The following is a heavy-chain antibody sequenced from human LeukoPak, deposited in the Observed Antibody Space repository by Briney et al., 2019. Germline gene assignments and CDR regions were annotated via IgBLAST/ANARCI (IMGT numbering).Heavy chain of an antibody. CDR3: ARGRNDNGGMFFDS. CDR1: GASSRSYY. J-gene: IGHJ4*02. V-gene: IGHV4-59*01. CDR2: ISYSGYT. Sequence: SETLSLTCTVSGASSRSYYWSWIRQAPGKGLEWVGFISYSGYTSYSPSLKSRVAISVDTSKSQFSLRLTSMTAADTAIYYCARGRNDNGGMFFDSWAQGTLVTVSS. D-gene: IGHD4-23*01.